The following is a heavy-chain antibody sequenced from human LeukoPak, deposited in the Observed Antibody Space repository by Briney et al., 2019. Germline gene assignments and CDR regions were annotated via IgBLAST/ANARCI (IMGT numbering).Heavy chain of an antibody. CDR2: INHSGST. CDR3: AREPAATGTCWFDP. V-gene: IGHV4-34*01. CDR1: GGSFSGYY. J-gene: IGHJ5*02. Sequence: NPSETLSLTCAVYGGSFSGYYWSWIRQPPGKGLEWIGEINHSGSTNYNPSLKSRVTISVDTSKNQFSLKLSSVTAADTAVYYCAREPAATGTCWFDPWGQGTLVTVSS. D-gene: IGHD6-13*01.